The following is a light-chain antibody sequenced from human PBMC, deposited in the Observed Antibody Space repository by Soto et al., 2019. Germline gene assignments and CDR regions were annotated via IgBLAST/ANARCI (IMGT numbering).Light chain of an antibody. CDR2: DAS. J-gene: IGKJ1*01. CDR3: QKYSTYPWK. Sequence: DIQMTHSPSTLSASVLYIVTITFRSSQSISNWLAWYQQKPGEAPKVLIFDASSLESGVPSRFSGSGSATEFTLTISSLQPDDFATYYCQKYSTYPWKFGQGTKVDIK. CDR1: QSISNW. V-gene: IGKV1-5*01.